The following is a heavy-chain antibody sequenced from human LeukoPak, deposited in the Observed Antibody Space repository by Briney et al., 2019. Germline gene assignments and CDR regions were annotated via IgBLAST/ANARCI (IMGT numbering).Heavy chain of an antibody. Sequence: SETLSLTCTVSGGSISTYYWSWIRQPPGKGLEWIGYIYYSGNTNYNPSLKGRVTISVDTSKNQFSLKLGSVTAADTVVYYCAREVSGASEIDYWGQGTLVTVSS. CDR1: GGSISTYY. J-gene: IGHJ4*02. V-gene: IGHV4-59*01. D-gene: IGHD1-26*01. CDR3: AREVSGASEIDY. CDR2: IYYSGNT.